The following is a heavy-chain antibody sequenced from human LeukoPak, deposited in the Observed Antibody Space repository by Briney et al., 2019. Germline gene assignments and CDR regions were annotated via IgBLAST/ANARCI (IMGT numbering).Heavy chain of an antibody. CDR2: IRSKPSSYTT. CDR3: IRQECSGGSCSYVDY. V-gene: IGHV3-73*01. D-gene: IGHD2-15*01. Sequence: PGGSLRLSCAASGFDFSGFYMHWVRQASGRGLEWVGLIRSKPSSYTTVYAASVKGRFTISRDDSKKTAYLQMNSLKAEDTAVYYCIRQECSGGSCSYVDYWGQGTLVTVSS. CDR1: GFDFSGFY. J-gene: IGHJ4*02.